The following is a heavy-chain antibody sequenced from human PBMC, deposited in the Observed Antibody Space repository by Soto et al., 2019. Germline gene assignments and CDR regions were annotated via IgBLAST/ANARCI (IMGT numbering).Heavy chain of an antibody. Sequence: PGESLKISCRVSGYSFTSYWISWVRQMPGKGLEWMGRIDPTDSYANYSPSFQGHVTFSVDRSINTLYLQMNSLRAEDTAVYYCAKARGSYYASQALDYWGQGTLVTVSS. CDR2: IDPTDSYA. D-gene: IGHD1-26*01. V-gene: IGHV5-10-1*01. CDR3: AKARGSYYASQALDY. CDR1: GYSFTSYW. J-gene: IGHJ4*02.